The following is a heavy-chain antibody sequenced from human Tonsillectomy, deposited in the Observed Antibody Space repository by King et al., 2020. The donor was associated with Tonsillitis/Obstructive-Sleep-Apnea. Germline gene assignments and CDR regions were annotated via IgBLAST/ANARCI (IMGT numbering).Heavy chain of an antibody. J-gene: IGHJ6*02. V-gene: IGHV3-53*01. D-gene: IGHD2-2*02. CDR1: GFTVSSNY. CDR2: IYSGGGT. Sequence: VQLVESGGGLIQPGGSVRLSCAASGFTVSSNYMSWVRQVPGKGLEWVSIIYSGGGTYYADSVKCRFTISRDNSKNTLYLQMNSLGAEDTAVYYCAEDRIVVVPATISVYYYYGMDVWGQGTTVTVSS. CDR3: AEDRIVVVPATISVYYYYGMDV.